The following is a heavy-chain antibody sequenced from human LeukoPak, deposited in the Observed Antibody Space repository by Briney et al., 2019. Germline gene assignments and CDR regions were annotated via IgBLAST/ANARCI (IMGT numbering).Heavy chain of an antibody. Sequence: PSETLSLTCTVSGGSIRSGSYYWSWIRQPAGKGLEWIGRIYTSGSTNYNPSLKSRVTISVDTSKNQFSLKLSSVTAADTAVYYCARDLSGPRGGDAFDIWGQGTMVTVSS. CDR1: GGSIRSGSYY. CDR3: ARDLSGPRGGDAFDI. V-gene: IGHV4-61*02. D-gene: IGHD1-26*01. CDR2: IYTSGST. J-gene: IGHJ3*02.